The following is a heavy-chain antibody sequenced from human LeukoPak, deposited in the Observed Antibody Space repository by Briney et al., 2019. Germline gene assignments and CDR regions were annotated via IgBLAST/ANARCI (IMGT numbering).Heavy chain of an antibody. V-gene: IGHV4-39*02. CDR1: GGSIRSGSHY. CDR2: IYYSGGT. CDR3: AKRDDSGGNLVDL. Sequence: SETLSLTCTVSGGSIRSGSHYWAWIRQPPGKGLEWIGSIYYSGGTYYNPSLENRVTISIDTSKDHFSLKLSSLSAADTSVYYCAKRDDSGGNLVDLWGQGTLVTVS. J-gene: IGHJ4*02. D-gene: IGHD3-22*01.